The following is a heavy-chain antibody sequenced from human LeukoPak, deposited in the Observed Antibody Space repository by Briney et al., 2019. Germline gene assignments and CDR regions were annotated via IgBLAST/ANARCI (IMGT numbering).Heavy chain of an antibody. V-gene: IGHV5-51*01. Sequence: GESLKISCKGSGYSFTSYWIGWVRQMPGKGLEWMGIIYPGDSDTRYSPSFQGQVTISADKSISTAYLQWSSLKASDTAMYYCARLKYSYGWEAKNWFDPWGQGTLVTVSS. J-gene: IGHJ5*02. CDR3: ARLKYSYGWEAKNWFDP. CDR2: IYPGDSDT. D-gene: IGHD5-18*01. CDR1: GYSFTSYW.